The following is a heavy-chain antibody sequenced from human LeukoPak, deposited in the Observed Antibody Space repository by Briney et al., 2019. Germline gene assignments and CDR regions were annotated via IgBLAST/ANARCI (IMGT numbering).Heavy chain of an antibody. V-gene: IGHV4-38-2*01. CDR2: MYHSGST. D-gene: IGHD1-1*01. Sequence: SETLSLTCAVSGYSISSGYYWGWIWQPPGKGLEWIGNMYHSGSTFYNPSLKSRVTISVDTSKNQFSLKLSSVTAADTAVYYCARRIGTSYFDYWGQGTLVTVSS. CDR1: GYSISSGYY. CDR3: ARRIGTSYFDY. J-gene: IGHJ4*02.